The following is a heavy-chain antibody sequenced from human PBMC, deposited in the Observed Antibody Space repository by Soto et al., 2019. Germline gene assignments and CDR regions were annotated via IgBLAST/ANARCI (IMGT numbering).Heavy chain of an antibody. J-gene: IGHJ6*03. CDR2: IKSKTDGGTT. D-gene: IGHD4-17*01. Sequence: EVQLVESGGGLVKPGGSLRLSCAASGFTFSNAWMSWVRQAPGKGLEWVGRIKSKTDGGTTDYAATVKGRFTISRDDSKTTLYLQMNSLKPEDTAVYYCTTDTRGGYGAFVAYYYMDVWGKGTPVTVSS. CDR3: TTDTRGGYGAFVAYYYMDV. CDR1: GFTFSNAW. V-gene: IGHV3-15*01.